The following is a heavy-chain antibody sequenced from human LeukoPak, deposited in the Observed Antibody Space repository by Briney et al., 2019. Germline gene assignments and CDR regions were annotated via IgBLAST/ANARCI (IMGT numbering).Heavy chain of an antibody. CDR3: ARALVVYYYMDV. CDR1: GFTFSSYE. J-gene: IGHJ6*02. V-gene: IGHV3-48*03. CDR2: ISSSGDTM. Sequence: PRGSLRLSCAASGFTFSSYEMNWVRQAPGKGLEWVSYISSSGDTMYYADSVRGRFTISRDNAKNSLYLQMNSLRAEDTAVYYCARALVVYYYMDVWGQGITVPVSS. D-gene: IGHD2-15*01.